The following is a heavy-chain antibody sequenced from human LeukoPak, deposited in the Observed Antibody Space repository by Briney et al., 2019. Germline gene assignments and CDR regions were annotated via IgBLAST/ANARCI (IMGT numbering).Heavy chain of an antibody. J-gene: IGHJ4*02. CDR1: GGSVSSRSHY. D-gene: IGHD1-26*01. CDR2: IHYSGST. V-gene: IGHV4-39*01. CDR3: ARLSVGLPADY. Sequence: PSETLSLTCTVSGGSVSSRSHYWGWIRQPPGKGLEWIGCIHYSGSTYYNPSLQSRLTISVDTSKSQFSLELNSVTAADTAVYYCARLSVGLPADYWGQGTLVTVSS.